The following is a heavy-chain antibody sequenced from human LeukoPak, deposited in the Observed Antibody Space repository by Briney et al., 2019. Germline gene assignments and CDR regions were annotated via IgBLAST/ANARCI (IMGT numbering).Heavy chain of an antibody. D-gene: IGHD6-19*01. CDR1: GYTFTGYY. CDR3: ASVAVAGTYYYGMDV. J-gene: IGHJ6*02. CDR2: INPNSGGT. Sequence: ASVKVSCKASGYTFTGYYMHWVRQAPGQGLEWMGWINPNSGGTNYAQKFQGRVTMTRDTSISTAYMELRSLRSDDTAVYYCASVAVAGTYYYGMDVWGQGTTVTVSS. V-gene: IGHV1-2*02.